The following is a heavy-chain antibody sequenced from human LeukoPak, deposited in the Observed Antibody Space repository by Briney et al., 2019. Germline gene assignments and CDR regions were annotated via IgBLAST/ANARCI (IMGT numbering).Heavy chain of an antibody. D-gene: IGHD3-22*01. Sequence: SETLSLTCTVSGGSVSSTGYYWSWIRQPPGKGLEWIGYIYYSGSTNYNPSLKSRVTISVDTSKNQFSLKLSSVTAADTAVYYCARDSGFSYYYDSSGWGFDPWGQGTLVTVSS. CDR2: IYYSGST. CDR1: GGSVSSTGYY. J-gene: IGHJ5*02. V-gene: IGHV4-61*08. CDR3: ARDSGFSYYYDSSGWGFDP.